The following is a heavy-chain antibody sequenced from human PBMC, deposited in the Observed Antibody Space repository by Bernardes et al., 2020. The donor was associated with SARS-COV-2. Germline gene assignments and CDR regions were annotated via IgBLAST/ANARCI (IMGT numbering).Heavy chain of an antibody. J-gene: IGHJ4*02. CDR2: ISSDGRDI. CDR3: MGDVAGEYST. Sequence: GSLRLSCTASGFTFSNYAMHWVRQAPGKGLEWVAVISSDGRDIHYADSVRARFTISRDNSKNTLYLQINSLRTDDTALFYCMGDVAGEYSTWGQGTLVTVSS. D-gene: IGHD3-16*01. CDR1: GFTFSNYA. V-gene: IGHV3-30*04.